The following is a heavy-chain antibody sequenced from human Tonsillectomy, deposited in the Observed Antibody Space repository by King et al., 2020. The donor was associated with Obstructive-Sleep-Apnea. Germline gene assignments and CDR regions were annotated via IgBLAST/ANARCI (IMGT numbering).Heavy chain of an antibody. CDR2: ISYDGSNK. CDR1: GFTFSSYA. V-gene: IGHV3-30*04. J-gene: IGHJ3*02. Sequence: VQLVESGGGVVQPGRSLRLSCAASGFTFSSYAMHWVRQAPGKGLEWVAVISYDGSNKYYADSVKGRFTISRDNSKNTLYLQMNSLRAEDTAVYYCAREETTAGAFDIWGQGTMVTVSS. D-gene: IGHD4-17*01. CDR3: AREETTAGAFDI.